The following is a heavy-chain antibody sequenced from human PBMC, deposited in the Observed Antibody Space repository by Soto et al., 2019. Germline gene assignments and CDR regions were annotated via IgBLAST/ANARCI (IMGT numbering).Heavy chain of an antibody. J-gene: IGHJ4*02. Sequence: EVQLVESGGGLVQPGGSLRLSCAASGFTFSNYWMSWVRQAPGKGLEWVANIKVDGSEKYYVDSVKGRFTISRDNAKNSLYLQINSLRAEHTAVYYCAGVAVRGQGTLVTVSS. CDR3: AGVAV. D-gene: IGHD6-19*01. CDR2: IKVDGSEK. V-gene: IGHV3-7*05. CDR1: GFTFSNYW.